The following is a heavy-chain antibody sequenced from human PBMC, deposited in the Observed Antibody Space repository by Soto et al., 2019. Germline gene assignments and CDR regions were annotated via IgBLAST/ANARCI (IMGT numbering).Heavy chain of an antibody. Sequence: PGGSXRLSCAASGFTFSSYSMNWVRQAPGKGLEWVSSISSSSSYIYYADSVKGRFTTSRDNAKNSLYLQMKSLRAEDTAVYYCARGINMIVVVKLLYGMDVWGQGTTVTVSS. J-gene: IGHJ6*02. CDR2: ISSSSSYI. CDR1: GFTFSSYS. D-gene: IGHD3-22*01. V-gene: IGHV3-21*01. CDR3: ARGINMIVVVKLLYGMDV.